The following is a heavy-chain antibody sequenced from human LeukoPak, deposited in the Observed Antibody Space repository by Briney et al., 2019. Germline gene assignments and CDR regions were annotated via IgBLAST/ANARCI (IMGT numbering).Heavy chain of an antibody. Sequence: ASVKVSCKASGYTFTSYGISWVRQAPGQGLERMGWISAYNGNTNYAQKLQGRVTMTTDTSTSTAYMELRSLRSDDTAVYYCARGGYDYGLAGWFDPWGQGTLVTVSS. D-gene: IGHD4-17*01. J-gene: IGHJ5*02. CDR3: ARGGYDYGLAGWFDP. CDR1: GYTFTSYG. CDR2: ISAYNGNT. V-gene: IGHV1-18*04.